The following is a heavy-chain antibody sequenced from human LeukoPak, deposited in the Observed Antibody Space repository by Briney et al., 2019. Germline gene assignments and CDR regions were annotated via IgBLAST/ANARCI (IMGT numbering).Heavy chain of an antibody. CDR2: ISAYNGNT. CDR1: GYTFTSYG. V-gene: IGHV1-18*01. Sequence: ASVKVSCKASGYTFTSYGISWVRQAPGQGLEWMGWISAYNGNTNYAQKLQGRVTMTTDTSTSTAYMELRSLRSDDTAVYYCARYYPDTAMVYYYGMDVWGQATTVTVSS. CDR3: ARYYPDTAMVYYYGMDV. D-gene: IGHD5-18*01. J-gene: IGHJ6*02.